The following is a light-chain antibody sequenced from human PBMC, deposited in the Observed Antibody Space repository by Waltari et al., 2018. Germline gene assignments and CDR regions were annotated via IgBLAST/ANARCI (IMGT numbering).Light chain of an antibody. CDR3: QQYNNWPET. CDR2: WAS. V-gene: IGKV4-1*01. CDR1: ESVLFSSRNKNH. Sequence: DIVMTQSPDSLAVSLGERATINCKSSESVLFSSRNKNHLAWYQQKPGHPPKLLLYWASTRESGVPDRFSGSGSGTDFTLTISSLQAEDVAIYYCQQYNNWPETFGQGTKVEIK. J-gene: IGKJ1*01.